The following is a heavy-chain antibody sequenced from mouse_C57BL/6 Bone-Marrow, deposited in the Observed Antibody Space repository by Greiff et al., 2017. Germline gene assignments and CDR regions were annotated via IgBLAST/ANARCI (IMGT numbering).Heavy chain of an antibody. CDR3: YSYFPYYGMDY. D-gene: IGHD2-12*01. Sequence: QVQLQQSGPELVKPGASVKISCKASGYAFSSSWMNWVKQRPGKGLEWIGRIYPGDGDTNYNGKFKGKATLTADKSSSTAYMQLSSLTSEDSAVYFCYSYFPYYGMDYWGQGTSLTVSS. CDR1: GYAFSSSW. CDR2: IYPGDGDT. V-gene: IGHV1-82*01. J-gene: IGHJ2*02.